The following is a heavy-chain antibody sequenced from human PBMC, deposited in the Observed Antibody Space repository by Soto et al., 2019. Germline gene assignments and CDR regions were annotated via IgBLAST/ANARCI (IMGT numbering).Heavy chain of an antibody. J-gene: IGHJ6*02. CDR3: AASIFYYGMDV. CDR1: GYTFTNYW. CDR2: IYPGDSDT. V-gene: IGHV5-51*01. Sequence: LKISCKGSGYTFTNYWIGWVRQMPGKGLEWMGIIYPGDSDTKYNPSFQGQVTISADKSTTTTYLQWSSLKASDTAIYYCAASIFYYGMDVWGQGTTVTVSS.